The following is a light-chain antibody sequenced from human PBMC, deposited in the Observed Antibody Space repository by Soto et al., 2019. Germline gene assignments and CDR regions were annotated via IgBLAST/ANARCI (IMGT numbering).Light chain of an antibody. CDR3: QQRSNWPA. J-gene: IGKJ4*01. CDR1: QSVNSN. Sequence: EIALTQSPATLSLSPGESATLSCRASQSVNSNLAWYQQKPGQAPRLLIYDASRRATGIPARFSGTGSGTDFTLTLSSLEPEDFALYYCQQRSNWPAFGGGTKVEIK. CDR2: DAS. V-gene: IGKV3-11*01.